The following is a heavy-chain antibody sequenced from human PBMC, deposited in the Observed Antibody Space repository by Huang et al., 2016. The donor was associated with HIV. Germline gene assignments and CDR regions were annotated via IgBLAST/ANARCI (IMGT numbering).Heavy chain of an antibody. D-gene: IGHD6-19*01. CDR3: VRDQGRLAVGGIDNWFDP. V-gene: IGHV4-59*02. CDR2: VDDSGTT. CDR1: GDSVSSHY. J-gene: IGHJ5*02. Sequence: QVRLQESGPGLVKPSETLSLSCTGAGDSVSSHYWGWIRHPPGKGLEWIGTVDDSGTTKYNPRLKSRINRSVDTSKNGFSLNMTSVSAADTAMYFCVRDQGRLAVGGIDNWFDPWGQGALVTVSS.